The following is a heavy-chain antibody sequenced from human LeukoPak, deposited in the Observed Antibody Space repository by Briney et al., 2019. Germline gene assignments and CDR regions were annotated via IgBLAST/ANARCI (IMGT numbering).Heavy chain of an antibody. V-gene: IGHV3-23*01. CDR2: ISGSGGST. J-gene: IGHJ6*02. CDR3: ARDAPPGYYYYYGMDV. CDR1: GFTFSSYA. Sequence: GGSLRLSCAASGFTFSSYAMSWVRQAPGKGLEWVSAISGSGGSTYYADSVKGRFTISRDNAKNSLYLQMNSLRAEDTAVYYCARDAPPGYYYYYGMDVWGQGTTVTVSS.